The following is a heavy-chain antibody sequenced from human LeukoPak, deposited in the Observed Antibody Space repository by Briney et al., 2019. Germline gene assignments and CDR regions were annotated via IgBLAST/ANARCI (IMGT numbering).Heavy chain of an antibody. J-gene: IGHJ4*02. CDR2: ISSSSGYI. V-gene: IGHV3-21*01. CDR3: ARDLTMATTSLNAY. D-gene: IGHD5-24*01. CDR1: GFTFSSYS. Sequence: PGGSLRLSCAASGFTFSSYSMNWVRQAPGKGLEWVSSISSSSGYIYYADSVKGRFTISKDNAKNSLYLQMNSLRAEDTAIHYCARDLTMATTSLNAYWGQGTLVTVSS.